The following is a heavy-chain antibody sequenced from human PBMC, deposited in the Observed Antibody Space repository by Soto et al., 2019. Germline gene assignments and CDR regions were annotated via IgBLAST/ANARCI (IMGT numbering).Heavy chain of an antibody. V-gene: IGHV4-30-2*01. CDR3: ARARATIAAAAIFDC. D-gene: IGHD6-13*01. CDR2: IYYSGSA. CDR1: GGSISSGGYS. Sequence: SETLSLTCAVSGGSISSGGYSWTWIRQPPGKGLEWIGYIYYSGSAYYNPSLESRLTISVDKSKNQFSLKLTSVTAADTAVYYCARARATIAAAAIFDCWGQGTPVTVSS. J-gene: IGHJ4*02.